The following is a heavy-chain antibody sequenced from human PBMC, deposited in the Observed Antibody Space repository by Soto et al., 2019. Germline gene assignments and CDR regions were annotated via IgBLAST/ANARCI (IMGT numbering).Heavy chain of an antibody. V-gene: IGHV4-59*08. D-gene: IGHD2-2*02. CDR2: VLPRGYP. CDR1: GGSINDYY. J-gene: IGHJ4*02. CDR3: ARLACSTTRCFTYFDY. Sequence: SETLSLTCTVSGGSINDYYWSWTRQPPGKGLEWIAYVLPRGYPDYNPSLQNRVTISLDTSKNQSSLKLSSGTAADTAVYYCARLACSTTRCFTYFDYWGQGGLVTVSS.